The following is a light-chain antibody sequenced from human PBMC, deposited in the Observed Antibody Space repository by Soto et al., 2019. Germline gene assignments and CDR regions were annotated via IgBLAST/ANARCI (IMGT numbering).Light chain of an antibody. CDR3: AAWDDSLNGVV. V-gene: IGLV1-51*01. Sequence: QAVVTQPPSVSAAPGQKVTISCSGSSSNIGSNYVSWYQQLPGTAPKLLIYDNGKRPSGIPDRFSGSQSGTSATLGITGLQTGDEADYYCAAWDDSLNGVVFGGGTKLTVL. J-gene: IGLJ2*01. CDR2: DNG. CDR1: SSNIGSNY.